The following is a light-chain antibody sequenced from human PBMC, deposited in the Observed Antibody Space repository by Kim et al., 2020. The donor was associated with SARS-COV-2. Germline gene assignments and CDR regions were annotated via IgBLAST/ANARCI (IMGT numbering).Light chain of an antibody. Sequence: SASVGDRVTITCRASQSISSYLNWYQQKPGKAPKLLIYAASSLQSGVPSRFSGSRSGTDFTLTITSLQPEDFATYYCQQSYSTTPTFGQGTKLEI. J-gene: IGKJ2*01. CDR3: QQSYSTTPT. CDR1: QSISSY. V-gene: IGKV1-39*01. CDR2: AAS.